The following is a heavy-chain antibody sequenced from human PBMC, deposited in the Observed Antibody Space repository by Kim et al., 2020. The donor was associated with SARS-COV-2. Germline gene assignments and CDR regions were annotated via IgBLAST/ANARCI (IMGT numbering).Heavy chain of an antibody. CDR3: ARRGPGRDTVMGCYFDY. V-gene: IGHV3-30*04. J-gene: IGHJ4*02. Sequence: GGSLRLSCAASGFTFSQFAIHWVRQAPGKGLEWVALIGYDGSHKEYADSVRGRFTISRDNSKNTINLQMTSLTTEDTAVYYCARRGPGRDTVMGCYFDYWGQRSL. D-gene: IGHD5-18*01. CDR1: GFTFSQFA. CDR2: IGYDGSHK.